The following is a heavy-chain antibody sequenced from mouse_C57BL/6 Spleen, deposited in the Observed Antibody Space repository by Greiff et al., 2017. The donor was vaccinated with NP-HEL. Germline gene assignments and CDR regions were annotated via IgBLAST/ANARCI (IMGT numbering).Heavy chain of an antibody. CDR3: TRGGYYYGSSYNWYFDV. J-gene: IGHJ1*03. CDR1: GYTFTDYE. D-gene: IGHD1-1*01. CDR2: IDPETGGT. Sequence: LVESGAELVRPGASVTLSCKASGYTFTDYEMHWVKQTPVHGLEWIGAIDPETGGTAYNQKFKGKAILTADKSSSTAYMELRSLTSEDSAVYYCTRGGYYYGSSYNWYFDVWGTGTTVTVSS. V-gene: IGHV1-15*01.